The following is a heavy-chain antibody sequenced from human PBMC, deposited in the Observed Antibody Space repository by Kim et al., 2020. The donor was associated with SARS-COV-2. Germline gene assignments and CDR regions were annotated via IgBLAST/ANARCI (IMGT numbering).Heavy chain of an antibody. D-gene: IGHD6-19*01. CDR2: IYYSGST. Sequence: SETLSLTCTVSGGSISSYYWSWIRQPPGKGLEWIGYIYYSGSTNYNPSLKSRVTISVDTSKNQFSLKLSSVTAADTAVYYCARQYSSGWFPSFFDYWGQGTLVTVSS. V-gene: IGHV4-59*08. CDR3: ARQYSSGWFPSFFDY. J-gene: IGHJ4*02. CDR1: GGSISSYY.